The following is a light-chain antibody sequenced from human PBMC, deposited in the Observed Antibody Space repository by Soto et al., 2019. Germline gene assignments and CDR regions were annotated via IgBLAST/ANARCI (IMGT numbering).Light chain of an antibody. CDR1: QSISST. CDR2: DAS. V-gene: IGKV3-15*01. J-gene: IGKJ4*01. Sequence: EIVMTQFPATLSVSPGERATLSCRASQSISSTLAWYQQKPGQGPRLLIYDASTRATGIPARFSGSGSGTEFTLTISSLQSEDFAAYYCQQYNNWPLLTFGGGTKVDIK. CDR3: QQYNNWPLLT.